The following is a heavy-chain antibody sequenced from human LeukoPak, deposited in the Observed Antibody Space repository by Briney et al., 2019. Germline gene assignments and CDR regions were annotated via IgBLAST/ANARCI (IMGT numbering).Heavy chain of an antibody. CDR2: TFFRSKWYN. J-gene: IGHJ4*02. CDR3: ARSYSSGWFRYFDY. CDR1: GDSVSSNSAA. D-gene: IGHD6-19*01. Sequence: SQTLSLTCALSGDSVSSNSAAWVWIRQSPSRGLEWLGRTFFRSKWYNDYAVSVKSRITINPDTSKNQFSLQLNSVTPEDTAVYYCARSYSSGWFRYFDYWGQGTLVTVSS. V-gene: IGHV6-1*01.